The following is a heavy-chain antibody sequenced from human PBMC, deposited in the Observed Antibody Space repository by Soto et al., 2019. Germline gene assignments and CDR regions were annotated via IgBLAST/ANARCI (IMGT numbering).Heavy chain of an antibody. CDR2: IYYSGST. V-gene: IGHV4-30-4*01. D-gene: IGHD4-17*01. CDR1: GGSISSGDYY. Sequence: SETLSLTCTVSGGSISSGDYYWSWIRQPPGKGLEWIGYIYYSGSTYYNPSLKSRVTISVDTSKNQFSLKLSSVTAADTAVYYCDRHGDYGDSTHSFDYWGQGTPVTVYS. J-gene: IGHJ4*02. CDR3: DRHGDYGDSTHSFDY.